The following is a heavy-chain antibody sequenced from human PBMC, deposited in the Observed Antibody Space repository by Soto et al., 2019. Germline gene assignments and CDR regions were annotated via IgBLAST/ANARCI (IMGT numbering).Heavy chain of an antibody. J-gene: IGHJ3*01. D-gene: IGHD1-1*01. CDR3: ARERPLEDSPLADAFDV. V-gene: IGHV1-18*01. Sequence: QVHLVQSGAEVKKPGASVKVSCNSSGYTFTTYGVAWVRQVPGQGLEWMGWISGHNGKTFYAQSFQDRVTMTTDTSTSTAYMELRGLRSDDPAVYFCARERPLEDSPLADAFDVWGQGTRVTVSS. CDR1: GYTFTTYG. CDR2: ISGHNGKT.